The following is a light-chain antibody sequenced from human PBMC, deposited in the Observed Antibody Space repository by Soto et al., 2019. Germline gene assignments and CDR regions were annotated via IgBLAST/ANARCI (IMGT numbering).Light chain of an antibody. J-gene: IGLJ2*01. CDR2: DVS. CDR3: SSYTSSSTL. V-gene: IGLV2-14*01. CDR1: SSDVGGYNY. Sequence: QSALTQPASASGCPGQSITISCTGTSSDVGGYNYVSWYQQHPGKAPKLMIYDVSNRPSGVSNRFSGSKSGNTASLTISGLQAEDEADYYCSSYTSSSTLFGGGTKLTVL.